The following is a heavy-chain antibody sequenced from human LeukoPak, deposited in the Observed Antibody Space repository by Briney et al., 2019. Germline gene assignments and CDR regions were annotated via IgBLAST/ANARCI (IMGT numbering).Heavy chain of an antibody. Sequence: SETLSLTCTVSGGSISSDYWSWIRQPPGKGLEWVGHIYYSGSTNYNPSLKRRVTIPVDTSKNQFSLKLSSVTAADTAVYYGARGKGLPVWVGELEDSYYFDYWGQGTLVTVSS. CDR1: GGSISSDY. CDR2: IYYSGST. CDR3: ARGKGLPVWVGELEDSYYFDY. J-gene: IGHJ4*02. V-gene: IGHV4-59*01. D-gene: IGHD3-10*01.